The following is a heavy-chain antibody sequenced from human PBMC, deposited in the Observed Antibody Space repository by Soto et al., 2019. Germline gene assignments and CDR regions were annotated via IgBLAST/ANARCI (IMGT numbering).Heavy chain of an antibody. CDR3: ARGDYYYGMDV. Sequence: QVQLVQSGAEVKKPGASVKVSCKASGYTFTSYDINWVRQATGQGLEWMGWMNPNSGNTGYAQKFQGXATVTXXTSISTAYMELSSLRSEDTAVYYCARGDYYYGMDVWGQGTTVTVSS. CDR1: GYTFTSYD. J-gene: IGHJ6*02. V-gene: IGHV1-8*01. CDR2: MNPNSGNT.